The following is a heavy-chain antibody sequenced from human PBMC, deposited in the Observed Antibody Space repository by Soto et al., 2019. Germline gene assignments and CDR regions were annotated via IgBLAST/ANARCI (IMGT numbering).Heavy chain of an antibody. D-gene: IGHD5-18*01. CDR3: ARGQIDRRIQRPYPRNYYYYGMDV. CDR1: GGSFSGYY. CDR2: INHSGST. V-gene: IGHV4-34*01. Sequence: QVQLQQWGAGLLKPSETLSLTCAVYGGSFSGYYWSWIRQPPGKGLEWIGEINHSGSTNYNPSLKCRVTISVDTSKNQFSLKLSSVTAADTAVYYCARGQIDRRIQRPYPRNYYYYGMDVWGQGTTVTVSS. J-gene: IGHJ6*02.